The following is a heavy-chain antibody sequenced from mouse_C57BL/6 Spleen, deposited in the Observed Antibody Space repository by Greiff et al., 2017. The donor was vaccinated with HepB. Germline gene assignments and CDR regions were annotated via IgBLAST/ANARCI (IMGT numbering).Heavy chain of an antibody. CDR2: IHPNSGST. CDR1: GYTFTSYW. CDR3: ARVDYYGWFAY. J-gene: IGHJ3*01. V-gene: IGHV1-64*01. Sequence: VQLQQSGAELVKPGASVKLSCKASGYTFTSYWMHWVKQRPGQGLEWIGMIHPNSGSTNYNEKFKSKATLTVDKSSSTAYMQLSSLTSEDSAVYYCARVDYYGWFAYWGQGTLVTVSA. D-gene: IGHD1-1*01.